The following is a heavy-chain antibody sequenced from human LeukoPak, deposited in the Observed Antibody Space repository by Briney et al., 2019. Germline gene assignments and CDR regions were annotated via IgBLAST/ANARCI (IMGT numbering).Heavy chain of an antibody. V-gene: IGHV3-7*01. J-gene: IGHJ4*02. CDR1: GFTFSNYW. Sequence: GGSLRLSCAASGFTFSNYWMSWVRQAPGKGLEWAANIKQDGSEKYYVDSVKGRFTISRDNAKNSLYLQMNSLRAEDTAVYYCARDGYYYDSSGYYYYFDYWGQGTLVTVSS. CDR3: ARDGYYYDSSGYYYYFDY. CDR2: IKQDGSEK. D-gene: IGHD3-22*01.